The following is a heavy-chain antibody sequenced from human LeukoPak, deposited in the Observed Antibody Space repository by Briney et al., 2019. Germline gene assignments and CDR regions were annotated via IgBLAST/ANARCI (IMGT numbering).Heavy chain of an antibody. CDR1: GGSISPYD. CDR2: VCTSGTS. J-gene: IGHJ4*02. D-gene: IGHD2-15*01. CDR3: ARVRSGPGGELFDY. Sequence: SETLSLTCTVSGGSISPYDWSWIRQPAGKGLEWVGRVCTSGTSNYNPSLKSRVTMSVEAPKNQFSLKQTYLSGADTAGDCCARVRSGPGGELFDYWGQGTLVTVSS. V-gene: IGHV4-4*07.